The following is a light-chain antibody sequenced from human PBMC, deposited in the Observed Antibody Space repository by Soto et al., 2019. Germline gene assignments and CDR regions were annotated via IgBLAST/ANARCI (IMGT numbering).Light chain of an antibody. CDR2: GAS. Sequence: EIVLTQSPGTLSLSPGERATLSCRASQRVSNNYLAWYQQKPGQAPRLLIYGASRRATGIPDSFSGSGSGTDFTLTISRLEPEDFAVYYCQQYGRSPQPFGQGTKVEIK. CDR3: QQYGRSPQP. V-gene: IGKV3-20*01. J-gene: IGKJ1*01. CDR1: QRVSNNY.